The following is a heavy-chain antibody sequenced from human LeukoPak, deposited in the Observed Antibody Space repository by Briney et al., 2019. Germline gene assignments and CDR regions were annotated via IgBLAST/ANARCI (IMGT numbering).Heavy chain of an antibody. Sequence: PSETLSLTCTVSGGSISSYYWSWIRQPPGKGLEWIGYIYYSGSTNYNPSLKSRVTISVDTSKNQFSLKLSSVTAADTAVYYCARDPGRRYLDYWGQGTLVTVSS. CDR1: GGSISSYY. J-gene: IGHJ4*02. V-gene: IGHV4-59*01. CDR3: ARDPGRRYLDY. CDR2: IYYSGST.